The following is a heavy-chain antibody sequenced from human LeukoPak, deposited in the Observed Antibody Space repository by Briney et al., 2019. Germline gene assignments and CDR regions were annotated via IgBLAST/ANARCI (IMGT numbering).Heavy chain of an antibody. CDR2: IYYSGST. J-gene: IGHJ4*02. CDR3: ARESSAEWIDY. D-gene: IGHD6-13*01. V-gene: IGHV4-31*03. CDR1: GGSISSGGYY. Sequence: PSETLSLTCTVSGGSISSGGYYWSWIRQHPGKGLEWIGYIYYSGSTYYNPSLKSRVTISVDTSKNQFSLKLSSVTAADTAVYYCARESSAEWIDYWGQGTLVTVSS.